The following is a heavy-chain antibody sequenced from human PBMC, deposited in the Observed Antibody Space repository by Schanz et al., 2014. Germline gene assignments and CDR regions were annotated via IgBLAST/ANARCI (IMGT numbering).Heavy chain of an antibody. D-gene: IGHD2-21*02. CDR3: AKVQTHTLYGGNSCFDY. V-gene: IGHV3-9*01. CDR1: GFTFDDHA. J-gene: IGHJ4*02. CDR2: ISWNSGNI. Sequence: EVQLVESGGGLVQPGRCLRLSCAASGFTFDDHAMHWVRQVPGKGLEWVSGISWNSGNIAYADSVKGRFTISRDNAKNSLYLQMNSLRPEDTALYYCAKVQTHTLYGGNSCFDYWGQGTLVTVSS.